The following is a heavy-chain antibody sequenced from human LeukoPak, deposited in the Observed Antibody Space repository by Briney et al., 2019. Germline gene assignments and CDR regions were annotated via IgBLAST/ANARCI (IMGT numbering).Heavy chain of an antibody. J-gene: IGHJ4*02. V-gene: IGHV3-30-3*01. CDR1: GFTFSSYA. CDR3: ARARSGWSPFGDY. D-gene: IGHD6-19*01. Sequence: GGSLRLSCAASGFTFSSYAMSWVRQAPGKGLEWVAVISYDGSNKYYADSVKGRFTISRDNSKNTLYLQMNSLRAEDTAVYYCARARSGWSPFGDYWGQGTLVTVSS. CDR2: ISYDGSNK.